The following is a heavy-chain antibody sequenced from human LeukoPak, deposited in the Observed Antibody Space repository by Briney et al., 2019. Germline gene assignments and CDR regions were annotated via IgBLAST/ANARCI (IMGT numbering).Heavy chain of an antibody. CDR3: ASGAGTTGLDYYYYYMDV. Sequence: ASVKVSCKASGYTFTGYYMHWVRQAPGQGLEWMGWINPNSGGTNYAQKFQGRVTMTRDASISTAYMELSRLRSDDTAVYYCASGAGTTGLDYYYYYMDVWGKGTTVTVSS. V-gene: IGHV1-2*02. CDR1: GYTFTGYY. CDR2: INPNSGGT. D-gene: IGHD1-7*01. J-gene: IGHJ6*03.